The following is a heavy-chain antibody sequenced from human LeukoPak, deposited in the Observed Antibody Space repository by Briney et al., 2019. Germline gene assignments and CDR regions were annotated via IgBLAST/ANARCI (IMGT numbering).Heavy chain of an antibody. V-gene: IGHV1-58*01. D-gene: IGHD2-21*02. CDR2: IVVGSGNT. CDR1: GFTFTSSA. J-gene: IGHJ5*02. Sequence: SVKVSCKASGFTFTSSAVQWVRQARGQRLEWIGWIVVGSGNTNYAQKFQERVTITRDMSTSTAYMELSGLRSEDTAVYYCAAASRGTYCGGDCPGAFDPWGQGTLVTVSS. CDR3: AAASRGTYCGGDCPGAFDP.